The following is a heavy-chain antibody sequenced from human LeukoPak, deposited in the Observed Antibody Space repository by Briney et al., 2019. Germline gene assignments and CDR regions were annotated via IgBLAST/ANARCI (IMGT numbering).Heavy chain of an antibody. CDR3: ARATGKDILTGRKLDN. CDR2: MNPNSGNT. Sequence: ASVKVSCKASGYTFTSYDINWERRATGQGLEWMGWMNPNSGNTGYAQKFQGRVTMTRNTSISIAYMELSSLRSDDTAVYYCARATGKDILTGRKLDNWGQGTLVTVSS. CDR1: GYTFTSYD. V-gene: IGHV1-8*01. J-gene: IGHJ4*02. D-gene: IGHD3-9*01.